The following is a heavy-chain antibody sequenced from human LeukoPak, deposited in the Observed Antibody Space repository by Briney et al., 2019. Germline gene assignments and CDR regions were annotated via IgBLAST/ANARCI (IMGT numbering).Heavy chain of an antibody. CDR1: GGSISGSNYY. CDR2: IYYSGST. V-gene: IGHV4-39*01. J-gene: IGHJ4*02. D-gene: IGHD2-2*01. CDR3: ARLSRSVDY. Sequence: SETLALTCTVSGGSISGSNYYWGWIRQPPGKGLEWIGSIYYSGSTYYNPSLKSRVTISVDTSKNQFSLKLTSVTAADTAVYYCARLSRSVDYWGQGTLVTVSS.